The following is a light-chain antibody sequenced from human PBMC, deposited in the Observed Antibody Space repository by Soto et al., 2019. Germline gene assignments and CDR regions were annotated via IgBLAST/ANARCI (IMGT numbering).Light chain of an antibody. CDR3: QQYHTLWT. CDR2: DAS. Sequence: DIQMTHSPSTLSASVGERVIITCRASQSISRRLAWYQQKPGKAPNLLIYDASSLESGVPSRFSGSGSGTVFTLTISSLQPDDFATYYCQQYHTLWTFGQGTKVDIK. V-gene: IGKV1-5*01. J-gene: IGKJ1*01. CDR1: QSISRR.